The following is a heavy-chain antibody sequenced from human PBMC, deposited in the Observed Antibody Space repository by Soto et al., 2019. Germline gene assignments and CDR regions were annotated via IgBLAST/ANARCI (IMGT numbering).Heavy chain of an antibody. Sequence: LSLTCTVSGASISSSYWSWIRQSPGKGLEWIGYVYYSGSTNYNPSLKSRVTMSVDTSKNQSSLKLSSVTAADTAMYYCARGYYDSNGQSNTFDIWGQGTMVTVSS. CDR3: ARGYYDSNGQSNTFDI. CDR2: VYYSGST. CDR1: GASISSSY. J-gene: IGHJ3*02. V-gene: IGHV4-59*01. D-gene: IGHD3-22*01.